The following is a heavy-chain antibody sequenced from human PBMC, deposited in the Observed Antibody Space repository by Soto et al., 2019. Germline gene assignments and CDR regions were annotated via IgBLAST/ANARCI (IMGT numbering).Heavy chain of an antibody. J-gene: IGHJ4*02. CDR1: GGSIGTYY. CDR2: IYYRGNT. Sequence: SETLSLTCTVPGGSIGTYYWSWIRQPPGKGLEWIGYIYYRGNTDYNPSLKSRVTISLDTPKNQFSLKLSSVTAADTATYYCAQITPFDFKGYYFDYWGPGILVTVSS. CDR3: AQITPFDFKGYYFDY. D-gene: IGHD3-16*01. V-gene: IGHV4-59*08.